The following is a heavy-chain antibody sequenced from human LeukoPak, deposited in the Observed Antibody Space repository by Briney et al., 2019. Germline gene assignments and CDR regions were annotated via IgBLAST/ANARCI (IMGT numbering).Heavy chain of an antibody. D-gene: IGHD1-1*01. CDR2: IYYSGST. Sequence: SETLSLTCTVSGGSISSSSYYWGWIRQPPGKGLEWIGSIYYSGSTYYNPSLKSRVTISVDTSKNQFSLKLSSVTAADTAVYYCARNGIYYYYGMDVWGQGTSVTVSS. J-gene: IGHJ6*02. V-gene: IGHV4-39*01. CDR1: GGSISSSSYY. CDR3: ARNGIYYYYGMDV.